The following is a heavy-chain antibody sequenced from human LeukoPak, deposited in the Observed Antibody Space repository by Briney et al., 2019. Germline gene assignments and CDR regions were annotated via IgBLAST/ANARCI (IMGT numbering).Heavy chain of an antibody. CDR1: DGSISSHY. CDR2: MYYSGST. D-gene: IGHD1-14*01. CDR3: AGLRYDYYYFYMDV. J-gene: IGHJ6*03. Sequence: SETLSLTCTVFDGSISSHYWSWIRQPPGKGLEWIGYMYYSGSTNCNPSLKSRVTMSVDTSKNQFSLKLSSVTAADTAVYYCAGLRYDYYYFYMDVWGKGTTVTVSS. V-gene: IGHV4-59*11.